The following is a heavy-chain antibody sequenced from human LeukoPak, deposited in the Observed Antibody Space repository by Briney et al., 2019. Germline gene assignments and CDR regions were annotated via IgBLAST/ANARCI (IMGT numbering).Heavy chain of an antibody. Sequence: SETLSLTCTVSGGSISPYYWSWIRQPPGKGLEWIGEINHSGSTNYNPSLKSRVTISVDTSKNQFSLKLSSVTAADTAVYYCARGKTMVYCGGDCYRFDNWGQGTLVTVSS. V-gene: IGHV4-34*01. CDR3: ARGKTMVYCGGDCYRFDN. J-gene: IGHJ4*02. D-gene: IGHD2-21*02. CDR1: GGSISPYY. CDR2: INHSGST.